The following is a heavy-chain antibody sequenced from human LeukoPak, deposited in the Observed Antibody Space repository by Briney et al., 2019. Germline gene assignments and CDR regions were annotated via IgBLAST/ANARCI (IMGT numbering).Heavy chain of an antibody. CDR2: IYYSGST. D-gene: IGHD3-16*01. V-gene: IGHV4-59*01. J-gene: IGHJ6*03. CDR3: ARTTEGYVRGPGYSYYYYMDV. CDR1: GGSISSYY. Sequence: SETLSLTCTVSGGSISSYYWSWIRQPPGRGLEWIGYIYYSGSTHYNPSLKSRVTISVDTSKNQFSLKLRSVTAADTAVYYCARTTEGYVRGPGYSYYYYMDVWGKGTTVTISS.